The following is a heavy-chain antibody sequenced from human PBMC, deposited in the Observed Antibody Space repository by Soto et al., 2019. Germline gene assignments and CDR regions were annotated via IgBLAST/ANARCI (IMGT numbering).Heavy chain of an antibody. V-gene: IGHV3-53*01. Sequence: EVQLVESGGGLIQPGGSLRLSCAASGFAVSSKYMTWVRQAPGKGLEWVSVIYGGGTTYYADSVKGGFSISRDTSKNTLYLQINSLRAEDTAVYYCVQTTGWPGFDFWGQGTLVTVSS. J-gene: IGHJ4*02. CDR3: VQTTGWPGFDF. CDR2: IYGGGTT. CDR1: GFAVSSKY. D-gene: IGHD6-19*01.